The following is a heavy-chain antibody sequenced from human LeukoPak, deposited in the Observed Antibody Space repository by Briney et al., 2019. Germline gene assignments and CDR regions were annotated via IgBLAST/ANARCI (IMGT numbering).Heavy chain of an antibody. CDR3: AKAPLYYYGFAGPPAAAAYFDY. Sequence: PGGSLRLSCAASGFTFSTYAMSWVRQTPGKGLEWVSVISGSGGSTYYADFVKGRFTISRDNSKNTLYLQMNSLRADDTAIYYCAKAPLYYYGFAGPPAAAAYFDYWGQGTLVTVSS. V-gene: IGHV3-23*01. D-gene: IGHD3-10*01. CDR1: GFTFSTYA. J-gene: IGHJ4*02. CDR2: ISGSGGST.